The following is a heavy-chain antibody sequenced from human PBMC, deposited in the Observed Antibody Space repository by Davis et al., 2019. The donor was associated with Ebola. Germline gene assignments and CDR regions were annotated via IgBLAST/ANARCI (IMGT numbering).Heavy chain of an antibody. CDR3: ASPDYYDSSGYSDAFDI. CDR1: GYTFTSYG. V-gene: IGHV1-18*01. CDR2: ISAYNGNT. D-gene: IGHD3-22*01. J-gene: IGHJ3*02. Sequence: ASVTVSCKASGYTFTSYGISWVRQAPGQGLEWMGWISAYNGNTNYAQKLQGRVTMTTDTSTSTAYMELRSLRSEDTAVYYCASPDYYDSSGYSDAFDIWGQGTMVTVSS.